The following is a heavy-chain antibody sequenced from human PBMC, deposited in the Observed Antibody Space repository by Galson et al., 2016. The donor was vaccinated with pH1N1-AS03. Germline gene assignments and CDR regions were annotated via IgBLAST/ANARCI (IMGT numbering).Heavy chain of an antibody. Sequence: SETLSLTCTVSGGSITSYYWTWIRQPPGKGLEWIGYISDAGSTKYNPSLKSRVTISIDMSKKQFSLKLSSVTAADTAVYYCARATLEQLGAYDYYYYGMDVWGQGTTVTVSS. D-gene: IGHD6-6*01. V-gene: IGHV4-59*08. CDR2: ISDAGST. CDR1: GGSITSYY. CDR3: ARATLEQLGAYDYYYYGMDV. J-gene: IGHJ6*02.